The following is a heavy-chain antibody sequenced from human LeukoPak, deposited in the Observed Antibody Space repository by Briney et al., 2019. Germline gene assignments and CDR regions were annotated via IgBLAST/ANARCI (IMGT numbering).Heavy chain of an antibody. Sequence: PGGSLRLSCAASGFTFSSYTMSWVRQAPGKGLEWVSSISSSSSYIYYADSVKGRFTVSRDNAKTSLYLQVNSLRADDSALYYCARLAAAGTDFDYWGLGTQDAVSS. V-gene: IGHV3-21*01. D-gene: IGHD6-13*01. CDR3: ARLAAAGTDFDY. CDR2: ISSSSSYI. CDR1: GFTFSSYT. J-gene: IGHJ4*02.